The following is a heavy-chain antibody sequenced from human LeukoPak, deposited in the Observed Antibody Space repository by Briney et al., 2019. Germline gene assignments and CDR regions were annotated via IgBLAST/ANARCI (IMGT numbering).Heavy chain of an antibody. J-gene: IGHJ4*02. Sequence: GGSLRLSCAASGFTFSSYGMHWVRQAPGKGLEWVAVIWYDGSNKYYADSVKGRFTISGDNSKNTLYLQMNSLRAEDTAVYYCARDFPVWPNWGQGTLVTVSS. CDR1: GFTFSSYG. CDR3: ARDFPVWPN. V-gene: IGHV3-33*01. CDR2: IWYDGSNK. D-gene: IGHD2-21*01.